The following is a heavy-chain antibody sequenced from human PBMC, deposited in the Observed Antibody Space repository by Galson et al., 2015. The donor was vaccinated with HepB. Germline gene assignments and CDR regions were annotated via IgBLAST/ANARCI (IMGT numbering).Heavy chain of an antibody. D-gene: IGHD1-26*01. CDR3: SRWSAGAQDY. J-gene: IGHJ4*02. Sequence: SLRLSCAASGFTFSDHYMDWVRQAPGKGLEWVGRTKNKANRYTTEYAASVKGRFTISRDDSKNSLYLQMNSLKTEDTAVYYCSRWSAGAQDYWGQGTLVTVSS. CDR2: TKNKANRYTT. CDR1: GFTFSDHY. V-gene: IGHV3-72*01.